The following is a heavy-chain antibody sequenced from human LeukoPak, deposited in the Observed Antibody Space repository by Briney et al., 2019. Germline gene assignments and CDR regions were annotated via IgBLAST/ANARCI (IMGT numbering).Heavy chain of an antibody. CDR2: ISDSSSTI. J-gene: IGHJ4*02. D-gene: IGHD2-2*01. CDR1: GFTFSSNS. V-gene: IGHV3-48*01. Sequence: GGSLRLSCAASGFTFSSNSMNWVRQAPGKGLEWLSYISDSSSTIDYADSVKGRFTISRDNAKNSLYLQMNSLGGEDTAVYYCAKGGSPSCYSSSGYWGLGTLVTVSS. CDR3: AKGGSPSCYSSSGY.